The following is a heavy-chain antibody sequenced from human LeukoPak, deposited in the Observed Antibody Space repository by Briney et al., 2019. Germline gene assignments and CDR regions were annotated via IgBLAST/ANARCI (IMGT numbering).Heavy chain of an antibody. V-gene: IGHV4-59*01. CDR1: GGSISSYY. Sequence: PSETPSLTCTVSGGSISSYYWNWIRQPPGKGLEWVGYVSYSGNTNYNPSLKSRVTISVDKSKYQFSLKLSSVTAADTAVYYCARFGTEFDAFDIWGQGTMLTVSS. CDR3: ARFGTEFDAFDI. J-gene: IGHJ3*02. CDR2: VSYSGNT. D-gene: IGHD3-10*01.